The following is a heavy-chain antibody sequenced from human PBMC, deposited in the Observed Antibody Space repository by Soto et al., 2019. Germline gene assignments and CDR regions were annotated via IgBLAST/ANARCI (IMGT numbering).Heavy chain of an antibody. CDR3: MNYNSGWKY. J-gene: IGHJ4*02. CDR2: ISYSGST. V-gene: IGHV4-39*01. D-gene: IGHD5-12*01. Sequence: QLQLQESGPGLVQPSETLSLTCTVSGVSISSHGYFWGWIRQPPGKGLEWIGMISYSGSTYYSPSLKCRVTISADTFKNQVSLRLSSVTAADTAVFHCMNYNSGWKYWGQGTVVTFSS. CDR1: GVSISSHGYF.